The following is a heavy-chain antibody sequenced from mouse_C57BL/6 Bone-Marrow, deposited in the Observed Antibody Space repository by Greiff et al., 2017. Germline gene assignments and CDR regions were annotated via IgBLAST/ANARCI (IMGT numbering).Heavy chain of an antibody. CDR2: IYPGDGDT. CDR3: ARKPHRPDYYGSSWYFDV. J-gene: IGHJ1*03. CDR1: GYAFSSYW. D-gene: IGHD1-1*01. V-gene: IGHV1-80*01. Sequence: VQLQESGAELVKPGASVKISCKASGYAFSSYWMNWVKQRPGKGLEWIGQIYPGDGDTNYNGKFKGKATLTADKSSSTAYMQLSSLTSEDSAVYFCARKPHRPDYYGSSWYFDVWGTGTTVTVSS.